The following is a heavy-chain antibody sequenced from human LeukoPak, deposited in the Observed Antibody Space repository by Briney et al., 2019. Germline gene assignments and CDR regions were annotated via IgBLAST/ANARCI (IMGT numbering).Heavy chain of an antibody. D-gene: IGHD1-26*01. J-gene: IGHJ4*02. Sequence: SETLSLTCAVYGGPFSGYYWTWIRQPPGKGLEWIGDINHSGSTNYNPTLKSRVTISVDTSKNQFSLSLSSVTAADTAVYYCARGVSGRSVFGYWGQGTLVTVSS. CDR2: INHSGST. V-gene: IGHV4-34*01. CDR3: ARGVSGRSVFGY. CDR1: GGPFSGYY.